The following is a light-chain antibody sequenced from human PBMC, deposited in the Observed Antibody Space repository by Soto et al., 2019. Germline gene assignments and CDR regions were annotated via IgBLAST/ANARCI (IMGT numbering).Light chain of an antibody. Sequence: RVMTQSPATLSLSPGERATLSCRASQSVSTNVAWYQQKPGQAPRLLIYGASTRATDIPARFSGSGSATDFTLTISSRQSEDFAVYYCQQYNNWPPWTFGQGTKVEVK. CDR2: GAS. CDR1: QSVSTN. J-gene: IGKJ1*01. CDR3: QQYNNWPPWT. V-gene: IGKV3-15*01.